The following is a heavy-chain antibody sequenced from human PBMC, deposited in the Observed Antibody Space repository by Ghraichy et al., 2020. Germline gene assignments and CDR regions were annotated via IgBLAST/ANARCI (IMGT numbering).Heavy chain of an antibody. CDR2: INAGNGNT. V-gene: IGHV1-3*01. Sequence: ASVKVSCKASGYTFTSYAMHWVRQAPGQRLEWMGWINAGNGNTKYSQKFQGRVTITRDTSASTAYMELSSLRSEDTAVYYCARDHSSSSFFDYWGQGTLVTVSS. D-gene: IGHD6-6*01. CDR3: ARDHSSSSFFDY. J-gene: IGHJ4*02. CDR1: GYTFTSYA.